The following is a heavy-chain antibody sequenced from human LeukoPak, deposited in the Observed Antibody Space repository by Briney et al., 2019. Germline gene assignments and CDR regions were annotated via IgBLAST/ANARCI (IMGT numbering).Heavy chain of an antibody. J-gene: IGHJ4*02. CDR3: ARGDIRVVALDY. V-gene: IGHV4-4*07. CDR2: IYTSGST. D-gene: IGHD3-3*01. Sequence: LETLSLTCTVSGGSISSYYWSWIRQPAGKGLEWIGRIYTSGSTNYNPSLKSRVTMSVDTSKNQFSLKLSSVTAADTAVYYCARGDIRVVALDYWGQGTLVTVSS. CDR1: GGSISSYY.